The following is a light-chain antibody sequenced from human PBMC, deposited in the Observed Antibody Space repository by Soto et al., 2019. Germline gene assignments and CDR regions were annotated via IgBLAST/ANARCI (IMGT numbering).Light chain of an antibody. Sequence: SYVLTQRPSVSVAPEKTARITCGGDNIGDKAVHWFQQRPGQAPLLVIYYDFERPSGIPDRFSGSNSGNTATLTISRVEAWDEADYFCQVWDTTLAQPIFGGGTKLTVL. CDR3: QVWDTTLAQPI. J-gene: IGLJ2*01. CDR2: YDF. V-gene: IGLV3-21*04. CDR1: NIGDKA.